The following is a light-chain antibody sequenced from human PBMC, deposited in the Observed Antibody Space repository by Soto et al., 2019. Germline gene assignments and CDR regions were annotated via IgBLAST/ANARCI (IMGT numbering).Light chain of an antibody. J-gene: IGLJ1*01. CDR1: SSDVGGYDY. V-gene: IGLV2-8*01. CDR3: CSYTGGNPSYV. Sequence: QSVLTQPPSASGSPGQSVTISCTGTSSDVGGYDYVSWYQQHPGKAPKLMIYEVTIRPSGVSDRFSGSKSGNTASLTVSGLQAEDEADYYCCSYTGGNPSYVFGTGTTLTAL. CDR2: EVT.